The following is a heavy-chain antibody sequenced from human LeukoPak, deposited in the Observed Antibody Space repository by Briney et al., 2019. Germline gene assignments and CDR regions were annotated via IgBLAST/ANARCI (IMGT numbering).Heavy chain of an antibody. CDR2: ISWNSGSI. V-gene: IGHV3-9*01. J-gene: IGHJ4*02. Sequence: GRSLRLSCAASGFTFDDYAMHWVRQAPGKGLEWVSGISWNSGSIGYADSVKGRFTISRDNAKNSLYLQMNSLRAEDTALYYCAKGGYSSGWYELDYWGQGNLVTVSS. CDR1: GFTFDDYA. CDR3: AKGGYSSGWYELDY. D-gene: IGHD6-19*01.